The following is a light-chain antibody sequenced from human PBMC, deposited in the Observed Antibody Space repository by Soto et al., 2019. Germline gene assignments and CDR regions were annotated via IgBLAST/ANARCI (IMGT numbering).Light chain of an antibody. CDR3: QQRGSR. J-gene: IGKJ4*01. CDR2: DAS. Sequence: EIVLTQSPATLSLSPGDRASLSCRASQSVGTSLTWYQQKPGQTPRLLIYDASTRATGIPARFSGSGSGTDFTLTISSLEPEDFAVYYCQQRGSRFGGGTKVDIK. CDR1: QSVGTS. V-gene: IGKV3-11*01.